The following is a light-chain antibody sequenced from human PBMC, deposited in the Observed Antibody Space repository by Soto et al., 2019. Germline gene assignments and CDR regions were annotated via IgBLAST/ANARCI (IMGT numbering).Light chain of an antibody. CDR3: QQYKNWYT. V-gene: IGKV3-15*01. CDR2: GAS. Sequence: EIVMTQSPATLSVSPGGRATLSCRASQSVASSLAWYQQKPGQAPRLPIYGASIRATGIPARFSGSGAGTDFTLTISSLQSEDFAVYYCQQYKNWYTFGQGTKLEIK. J-gene: IGKJ2*01. CDR1: QSVASS.